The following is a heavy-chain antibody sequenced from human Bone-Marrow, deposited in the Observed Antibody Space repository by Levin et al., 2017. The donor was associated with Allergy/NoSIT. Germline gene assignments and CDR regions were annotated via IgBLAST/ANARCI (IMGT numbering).Heavy chain of an antibody. CDR3: AKAPLSATLNWFDP. D-gene: IGHD2/OR15-2a*01. CDR2: ISGTGGST. CDR1: GFTFSSYA. V-gene: IGHV3-23*01. Sequence: QSGGSLRLSCAASGFTFSSYAMSWVRKAPGKGLEWVSGISGTGGSTYYADSVKGRFTISRDNSKNTLYLQMNSLRAEDTAVYYCAKAPLSATLNWFDPWGQGTLVTVSS. J-gene: IGHJ5*02.